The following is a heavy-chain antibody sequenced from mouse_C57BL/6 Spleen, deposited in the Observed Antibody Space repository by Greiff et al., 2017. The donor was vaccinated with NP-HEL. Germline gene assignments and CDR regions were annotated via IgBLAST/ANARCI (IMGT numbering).Heavy chain of an antibody. Sequence: QVQLQQPGAELVKPGASVKLSCKASGYTFTSYWMHWVKQRPGQGLEWIGMIHPNSGSTNYNEKFKSKATLTVDKSSSTAYMQLSSLTSEDSAVYYCARDDTTFGDAMDYWGQGTSVTVSS. D-gene: IGHD5-5*01. CDR3: ARDDTTFGDAMDY. J-gene: IGHJ4*01. CDR2: IHPNSGST. CDR1: GYTFTSYW. V-gene: IGHV1-64*01.